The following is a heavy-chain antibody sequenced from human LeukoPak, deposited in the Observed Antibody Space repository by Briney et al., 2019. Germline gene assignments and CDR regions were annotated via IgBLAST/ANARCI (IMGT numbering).Heavy chain of an antibody. Sequence: PSETLSLTCTVSGGSISSSSYYWGWIRQPPGKGLEWIGNIYYTGSTYNNPSLKSRVTISVDTSKNQFSLRLNSVTAADTAVYYCASLQCRPGYNYGYVDHWGKGALVTVSS. D-gene: IGHD5-18*01. CDR2: IYYTGST. CDR1: GGSISSSSYY. J-gene: IGHJ4*02. V-gene: IGHV4-39*01. CDR3: ASLQCRPGYNYGYVDH.